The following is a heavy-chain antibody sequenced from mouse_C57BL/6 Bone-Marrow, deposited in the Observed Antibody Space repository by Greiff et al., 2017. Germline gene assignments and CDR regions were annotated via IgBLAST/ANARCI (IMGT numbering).Heavy chain of an antibody. V-gene: IGHV1-81*01. D-gene: IGHD4-1*01. CDR3: AGRANWDHSYYVDY. J-gene: IGHJ2*01. CDR2: IYPRSGNT. Sequence: VHLVESGAELARPGASVKLSCKASGYTFTSYGISWVKQRTGQGLEWIGEIYPRSGNTYYNEKFKGKATLTADKSSSTAYMERRSLTSEDSAVYFCAGRANWDHSYYVDYWGQGTTLTVSS. CDR1: GYTFTSYG.